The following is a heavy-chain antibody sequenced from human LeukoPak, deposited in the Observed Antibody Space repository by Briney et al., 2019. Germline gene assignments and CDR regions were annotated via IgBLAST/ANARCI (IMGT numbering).Heavy chain of an antibody. CDR3: KRHAADYRDQYYFDY. Sequence: SENLSLTCTVSGGSISSSSYYWGWIRQPPGNGLEWIGSIYYSGSTYYNPSLKSRVTISVDTSKNQISLKLSSETAADTAVYYPKRHAADYRDQYYFDYWGQGTLVTVAS. CDR2: IYYSGST. D-gene: IGHD4-17*01. V-gene: IGHV4-39*01. J-gene: IGHJ4*02. CDR1: GGSISSSSYY.